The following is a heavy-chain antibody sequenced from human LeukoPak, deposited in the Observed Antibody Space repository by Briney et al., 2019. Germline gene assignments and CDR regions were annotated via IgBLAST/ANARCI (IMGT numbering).Heavy chain of an antibody. J-gene: IGHJ4*02. V-gene: IGHV3-23*01. CDR2: ISGSGGAT. D-gene: IGHD1-26*01. Sequence: GGSLRLSCATSGFTFTNYVMTWVRQAPGKGLQWVSAISGSGGATFYADSVKGRFTISRDISKNTLYLQMNSLRAEDTAVYYCARAAPYSGSSQLDYWRQGTLVTVSS. CDR1: GFTFTNYV. CDR3: ARAAPYSGSSQLDY.